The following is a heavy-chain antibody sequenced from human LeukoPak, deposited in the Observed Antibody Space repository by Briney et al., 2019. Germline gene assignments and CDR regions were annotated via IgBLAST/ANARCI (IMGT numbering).Heavy chain of an antibody. CDR3: ARVVGASWYINYFDY. Sequence: ASETLSLTCTVSGGSISSSSYYWGWIRQPPGKGLEWIASIYYSGSTYYNPSLKSRVTISVDTSKNQFSLKLSSVTAADTAVYYCARVVGASWYINYFDYWGQGTLVTVSS. V-gene: IGHV4-39*01. CDR1: GGSISSSSYY. CDR2: IYYSGST. D-gene: IGHD6-13*01. J-gene: IGHJ4*02.